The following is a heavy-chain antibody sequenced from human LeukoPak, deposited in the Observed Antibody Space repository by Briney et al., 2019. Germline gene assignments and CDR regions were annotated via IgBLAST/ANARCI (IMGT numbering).Heavy chain of an antibody. Sequence: SETLSLTCTVSGYSISSGYYWGWIRQPPGKGLEWIGSIYHSGSTYYNPSLKSRVTISVDTSKNQFSLKLSSVTAADTAVYYCATVRSGWYYFDYWGQGTLVTVSS. CDR3: ATVRSGWYYFDY. V-gene: IGHV4-38-2*02. D-gene: IGHD6-19*01. CDR2: IYHSGST. CDR1: GYSISSGYY. J-gene: IGHJ4*02.